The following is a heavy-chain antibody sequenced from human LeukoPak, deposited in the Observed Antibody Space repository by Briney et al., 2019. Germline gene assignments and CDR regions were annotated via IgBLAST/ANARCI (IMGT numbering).Heavy chain of an antibody. V-gene: IGHV6-1*01. Sequence: SQTLSLTCAISGDSVSSNNVAWNWVRQSPSRGLEWLGRIYYRSTWRYDYSKSFRSRIIINPDTSGNQFSLQLSSVSPEDTAIYYCARDPADGYGHFDFWGQGTLVTVSS. J-gene: IGHJ4*02. CDR1: GDSVSSNNVA. CDR2: IYYRSTWRY. D-gene: IGHD5-24*01. CDR3: ARDPADGYGHFDF.